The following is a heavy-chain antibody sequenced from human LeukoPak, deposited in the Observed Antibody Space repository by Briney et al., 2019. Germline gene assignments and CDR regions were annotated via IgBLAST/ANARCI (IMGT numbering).Heavy chain of an antibody. J-gene: IGHJ3*02. D-gene: IGHD2-2*01. CDR2: INPGGGST. CDR3: ARARGVVVPAAMGGWAFDI. V-gene: IGHV1-46*01. CDR1: GYTFTSYY. Sequence: ASVKVSCKASGYTFTSYYMHWVRQAPGQGLEWMGIINPGGGSTSYAQKFQGRVTMTRDTSTSTVYMELSSLRSEDTAVYYCARARGVVVPAAMGGWAFDIWGQGTMVTVPS.